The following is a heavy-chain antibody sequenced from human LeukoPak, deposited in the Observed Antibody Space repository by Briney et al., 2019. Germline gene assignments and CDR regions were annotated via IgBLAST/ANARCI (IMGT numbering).Heavy chain of an antibody. Sequence: GGSLRLSCAASGFTFSSYAMSWVRQAPGKGLEWVSAISGSGGDTYYTDSVKGRFTISRDNSENTPYLQMNSLRAEDTAVYYCAKPKSSYRLFDYWGQGTLVTVSS. J-gene: IGHJ4*02. CDR2: ISGSGGDT. V-gene: IGHV3-23*01. D-gene: IGHD6-19*01. CDR1: GFTFSSYA. CDR3: AKPKSSYRLFDY.